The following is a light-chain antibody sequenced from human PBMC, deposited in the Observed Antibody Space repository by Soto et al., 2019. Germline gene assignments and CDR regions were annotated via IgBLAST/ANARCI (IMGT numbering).Light chain of an antibody. CDR1: QSISSY. V-gene: IGKV1-39*01. J-gene: IGKJ2*02. Sequence: DIQMTQSPSSLYASVGDRVTITCRASQSISSYLNWYQQKPGKAPKLLIYAASSLQSGVPSRFSGSGSGTDFTLTISSLQPEDFATYYGQQSYSTPPGTFGQGTKLEIK. CDR3: QQSYSTPPGT. CDR2: AAS.